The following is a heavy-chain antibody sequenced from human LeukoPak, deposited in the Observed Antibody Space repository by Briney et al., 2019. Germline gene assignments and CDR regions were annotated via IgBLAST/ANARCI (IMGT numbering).Heavy chain of an antibody. J-gene: IGHJ4*02. V-gene: IGHV3-30*04. CDR3: ASDRDYTSRSYDY. Sequence: PGGSLGLSCAASGFRFSRYPMHWVRQAPGKGLEWVAVISDDGSNKYYADSVKGRFTISRDNSNNTVYLQMNGLRTDDTAVYYCASDRDYTSRSYDYWGQGTLVSVSS. CDR2: ISDDGSNK. CDR1: GFRFSRYP. D-gene: IGHD3-3*01.